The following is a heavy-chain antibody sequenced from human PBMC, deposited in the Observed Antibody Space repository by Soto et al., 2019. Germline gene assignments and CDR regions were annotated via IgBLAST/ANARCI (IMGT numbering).Heavy chain of an antibody. V-gene: IGHV3-23*01. J-gene: IGHJ4*02. CDR3: AKDHFGTTVTTEYFDY. CDR1: GFTFSSYA. Sequence: GGSLRLSCAASGFTFSSYAMSWVRQAPGKGLEWVSAISGSGGSTYYADSVKGRFTISRDNSKNTLYLQMNSLRAEDTAVYYCAKDHFGTTVTTEYFDYWGQGTLVTVSS. D-gene: IGHD4-17*01. CDR2: ISGSGGST.